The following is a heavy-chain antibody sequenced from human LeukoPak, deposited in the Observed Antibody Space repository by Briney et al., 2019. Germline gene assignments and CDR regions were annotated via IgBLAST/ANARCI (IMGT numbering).Heavy chain of an antibody. Sequence: GGSLRLSCAASGFTFGSYSMNWVRQAPGKGLEWVSSISSSSSSYIYYADSVKGRFTISRDNAKNSLYLQMNSLRAEDTAVYYCARVLAGTTLGWFDPWGQGTLVTVSS. CDR3: ARVLAGTTLGWFDP. V-gene: IGHV3-21*01. CDR2: ISSSSSSYI. J-gene: IGHJ5*02. CDR1: GFTFGSYS. D-gene: IGHD1-1*01.